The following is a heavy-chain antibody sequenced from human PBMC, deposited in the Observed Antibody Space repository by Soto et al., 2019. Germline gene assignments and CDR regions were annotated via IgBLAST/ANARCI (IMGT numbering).Heavy chain of an antibody. CDR3: ARSGYSLFDY. Sequence: GGSLRLSCAASGFTFSNAWMTWVRQAPGKGLEWVSVIYSGGSTYYADSVKGRFTISRDNSKNTLYLQMNSLRAEDTAVYYCARSGYSLFDYWGQGPLVAVS. V-gene: IGHV3-53*01. J-gene: IGHJ4*02. CDR2: IYSGGST. CDR1: GFTFSNAW. D-gene: IGHD3-22*01.